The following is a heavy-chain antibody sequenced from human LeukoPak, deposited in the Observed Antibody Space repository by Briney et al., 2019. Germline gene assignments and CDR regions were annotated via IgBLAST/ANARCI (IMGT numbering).Heavy chain of an antibody. D-gene: IGHD6-13*01. V-gene: IGHV3-30*02. J-gene: IGHJ4*02. CDR1: GFTFSSYG. CDR3: AKDLTGSSRTFDY. CDR2: IRNDGSNK. Sequence: GGSLRLSCAASGFTFSSYGMHWVRQAPGKGLEWVAFIRNDGSNKYYADSVKGRFTISRDNSKNTLYLQMNSLRAEDTAVYYCAKDLTGSSRTFDYWGQATLVTVSS.